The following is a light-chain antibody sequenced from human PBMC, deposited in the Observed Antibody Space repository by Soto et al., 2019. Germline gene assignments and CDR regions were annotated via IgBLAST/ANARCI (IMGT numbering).Light chain of an antibody. J-gene: IGLJ2*01. CDR1: TSNIGNNY. CDR3: AAWDDSLSGFVL. V-gene: IGLV1-47*01. Sequence: QPVLTQPPSASGTPGQTVTISCSGSTSNIGNNYVHWYQQLPGTAPKLLIYRTNERPSGVPDRFSGSKSGTTASLAISGLRSEDEADYYCAAWDDSLSGFVLFGGGTKLTVL. CDR2: RTN.